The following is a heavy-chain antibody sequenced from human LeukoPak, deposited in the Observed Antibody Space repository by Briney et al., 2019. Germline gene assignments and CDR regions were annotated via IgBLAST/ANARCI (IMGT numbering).Heavy chain of an antibody. J-gene: IGHJ3*02. CDR3: ARDGIAAAGFDAFDI. V-gene: IGHV4-30-2*01. D-gene: IGHD6-13*01. CDR2: IYHSGST. Sequence: SQTLSLTCAVSGGSISSGGYSWSWIRQPPGKGLEWIGYIYHSGSTYYNPSLKSRVTISVDRSKNQFSLKLSSVTAADTAVYYCARDGIAAAGFDAFDIWGQGTMVTVPS. CDR1: GGSISSGGYS.